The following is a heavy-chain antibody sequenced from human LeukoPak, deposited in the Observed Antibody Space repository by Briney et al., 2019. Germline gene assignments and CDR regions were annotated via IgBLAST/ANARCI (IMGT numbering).Heavy chain of an antibody. CDR3: AKDLVYYYDSSGYSHD. J-gene: IGHJ4*02. Sequence: GGSLRLSCAASGFMFSTYGMHWVRQAPGKGLEWVAFIRDDGSNKYYADSVKGRITISIDNSKNTLYLQMNSLRAEDTAVYHCAKDLVYYYDSSGYSHDWGQGTLVTVSS. V-gene: IGHV3-30*02. CDR2: IRDDGSNK. D-gene: IGHD3-22*01. CDR1: GFMFSTYG.